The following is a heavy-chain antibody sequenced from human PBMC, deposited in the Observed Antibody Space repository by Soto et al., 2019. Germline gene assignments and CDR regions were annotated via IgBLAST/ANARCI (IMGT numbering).Heavy chain of an antibody. CDR1: GFTFSSYA. Sequence: QVQLVESGGGVVQPGRSLRLSCAASGFTFSSYAMHWVRQAPGKGLEWVAVISYDGSNKYYADSVKGRFTISRDNSKNTLYLQMNSLRAEDTAVYYCARDGDFYGDYPYFDYWGQGTLVTVSS. CDR2: ISYDGSNK. J-gene: IGHJ4*02. V-gene: IGHV3-30-3*01. CDR3: ARDGDFYGDYPYFDY. D-gene: IGHD4-17*01.